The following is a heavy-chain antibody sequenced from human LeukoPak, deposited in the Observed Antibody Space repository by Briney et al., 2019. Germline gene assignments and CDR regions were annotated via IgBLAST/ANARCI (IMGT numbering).Heavy chain of an antibody. CDR3: AKYLTYYYDSSGYQKPY. J-gene: IGHJ4*02. CDR1: GFTFSSYA. D-gene: IGHD3-22*01. V-gene: IGHV3-23*01. Sequence: GGSLRLSCAAYGFTFSSYAMSWVRQAPGKGLEWVSAISGSGGSTYYADSVKGRFTISRDNSKNTLYLQMNSLRAEDTAVYYCAKYLTYYYDSSGYQKPYWGQGTLVTVSS. CDR2: ISGSGGST.